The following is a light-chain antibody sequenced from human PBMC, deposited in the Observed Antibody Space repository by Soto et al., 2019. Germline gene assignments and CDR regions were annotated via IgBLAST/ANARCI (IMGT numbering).Light chain of an antibody. Sequence: EIVLTQSPGTLSLSPGERATLSCRASQSVHSNYLAWYQQKPAQAPRLLIYGASTRATGIPDRFDGSGSGTDFTLTISRLEPEDFAVYYCQQYGSAPTWTFGQGTKGDIK. J-gene: IGKJ1*01. V-gene: IGKV3-20*01. CDR3: QQYGSAPTWT. CDR2: GAS. CDR1: QSVHSNY.